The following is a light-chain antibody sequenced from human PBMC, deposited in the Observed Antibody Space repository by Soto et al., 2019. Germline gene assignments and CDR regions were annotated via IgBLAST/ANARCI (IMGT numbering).Light chain of an antibody. CDR2: EVT. Sequence: QSALTQPPSASGSPGQSVTISCTGTSSYVGGYNYVSWYQQHPGKAPKVMIYEVTKRPSGVPDRFSSSKSDNTASLTVSGLQADDEADYYCSSYAGSNSWVFGGGTKHTVL. CDR3: SSYAGSNSWV. J-gene: IGLJ3*02. CDR1: SSYVGGYNY. V-gene: IGLV2-8*01.